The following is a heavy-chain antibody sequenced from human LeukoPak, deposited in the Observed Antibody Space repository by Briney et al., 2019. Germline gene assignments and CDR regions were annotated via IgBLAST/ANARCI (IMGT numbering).Heavy chain of an antibody. J-gene: IGHJ4*02. Sequence: GGSLTVSCAASGFTVSSNYMSWVRQAPGKGLEWVSAIYSSGSTYYAASVKGRFTISRDNSKNTLYLQMNSLRAEDTAVYYCASRSLWYGEDYWGQGTLVTASS. D-gene: IGHD3-10*01. V-gene: IGHV3-53*01. CDR3: ASRSLWYGEDY. CDR1: GFTVSSNY. CDR2: IYSSGST.